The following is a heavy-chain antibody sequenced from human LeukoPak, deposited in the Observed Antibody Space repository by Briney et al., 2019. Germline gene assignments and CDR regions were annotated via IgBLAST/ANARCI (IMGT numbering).Heavy chain of an antibody. CDR3: AREKFSDYVWGRYKDAFDI. D-gene: IGHD3-16*01. CDR2: IYTSGST. V-gene: IGHV4-4*07. Sequence: SETLSLTCTVSGGSISSYYWSWIRQPAGKGLEWIGRIYTSGSTNYNPSLKSRVTMSVDTSKNQFSLKLSSVTAADTAVYYCAREKFSDYVWGRYKDAFDIWGQGTMVTVSS. J-gene: IGHJ3*02. CDR1: GGSISSYY.